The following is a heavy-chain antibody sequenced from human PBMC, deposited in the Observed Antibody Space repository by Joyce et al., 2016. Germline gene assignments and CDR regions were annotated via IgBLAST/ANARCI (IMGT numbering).Heavy chain of an antibody. J-gene: IGHJ6*02. CDR2: VSYDGSDK. CDR1: GFTFSGYA. Sequence: QVKLVESGGGVVQSGRSLRLSCAASGFTFSGYARHWVRQAPGKGLEGVAVVSYDGSDKHHVDSVKCRFTISRDNSKNTLYMEMNSLRVEDTAIYYCARDHIAAAGYYYYGMDVWGQGTTVIVSS. V-gene: IGHV3-30*04. D-gene: IGHD6-13*01. CDR3: ARDHIAAAGYYYYGMDV.